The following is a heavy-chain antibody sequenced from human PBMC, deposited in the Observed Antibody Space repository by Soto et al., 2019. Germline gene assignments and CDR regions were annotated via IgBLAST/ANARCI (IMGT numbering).Heavy chain of an antibody. CDR1: GFTFSSYS. J-gene: IGHJ6*02. CDR3: ARGNYYSMDV. Sequence: GGSLRLSCAASGFTFSSYSMNWVRQAPGKGLEWGSYINSSSSTIYYADSVKGRFTISRDNAKNTLYLQMNSLRAEDTAVYYCARGNYYSMDVWGQGTTVTRLL. V-gene: IGHV3-48*04. CDR2: INSSSSTI.